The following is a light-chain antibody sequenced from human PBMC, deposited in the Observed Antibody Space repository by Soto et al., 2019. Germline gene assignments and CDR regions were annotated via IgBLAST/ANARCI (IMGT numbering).Light chain of an antibody. Sequence: QSVLTQPRSVSGSPGQSVTISCTGTSSDVGGYNYVSWYQQHPGKAPKLMIYDVSKRPSGVPDRFYGSKSGNTASLTISGLQAEDEADYYCCSYAGSYTSYVFGTGTKITVL. V-gene: IGLV2-11*01. J-gene: IGLJ1*01. CDR3: CSYAGSYTSYV. CDR2: DVS. CDR1: SSDVGGYNY.